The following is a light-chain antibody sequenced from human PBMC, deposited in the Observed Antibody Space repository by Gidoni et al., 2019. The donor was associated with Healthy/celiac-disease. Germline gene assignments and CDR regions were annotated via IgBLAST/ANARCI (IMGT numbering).Light chain of an antibody. CDR3: QQLNSYPL. J-gene: IGKJ3*01. CDR1: QGISSY. CDR2: AAS. Sequence: DIPFTQSPSFLSASVGDRVTITCRASQGISSYLAWYQQKPGKAPKLLIYAASTLQSGVPSRFSGSGSGTEFTLTISSLQPEDFATYYCQQLNSYPLFGPGTKVDIK. V-gene: IGKV1-9*01.